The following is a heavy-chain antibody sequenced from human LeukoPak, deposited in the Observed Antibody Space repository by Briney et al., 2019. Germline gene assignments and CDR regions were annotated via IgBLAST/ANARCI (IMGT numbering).Heavy chain of an antibody. CDR3: ASFASSSSWYGGGYYYYGMDV. D-gene: IGHD6-13*01. Sequence: SQTLSLTCTVSGGSISSGTYYWSWIRQHPGKGLEWIGYIYYSGSTYYNPSLKSRVTISVDTSKNQFSLKLSSVTAADTAVYYCASFASSSSWYGGGYYYYGMDVWGQGTTVTVSS. J-gene: IGHJ6*02. CDR2: IYYSGST. V-gene: IGHV4-31*03. CDR1: GGSISSGTYY.